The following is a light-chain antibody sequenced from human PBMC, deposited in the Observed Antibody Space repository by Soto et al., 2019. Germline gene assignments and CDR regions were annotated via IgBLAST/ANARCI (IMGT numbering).Light chain of an antibody. V-gene: IGKV3-20*01. J-gene: IGKJ1*01. CDR1: QTISSSY. Sequence: EIVLTQSPGTLSLSPGERATLSCRASQTISSSYLAWYQQRPGLAPRLLIYGASSRATGIADRFSGSGSGTDFTLTISRLEPEDFAVYYCQQYGNSPRTFGQGTKVEIQ. CDR3: QQYGNSPRT. CDR2: GAS.